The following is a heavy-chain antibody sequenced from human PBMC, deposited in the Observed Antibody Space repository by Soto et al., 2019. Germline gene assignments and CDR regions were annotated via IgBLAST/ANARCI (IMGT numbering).Heavy chain of an antibody. D-gene: IGHD3-10*01. Sequence: ETLSLTCTVSGGSMSSYYWSWIRQPPGKGLEWIGYIYYSGSTIYNPSLKSRVTISVDTSKNQFSLKLSSVTAADTAVYYCARYGSGSSVWFDPWGQGTLVTVSS. CDR1: GGSMSSYY. J-gene: IGHJ5*02. CDR3: ARYGSGSSVWFDP. V-gene: IGHV4-59*01. CDR2: IYYSGST.